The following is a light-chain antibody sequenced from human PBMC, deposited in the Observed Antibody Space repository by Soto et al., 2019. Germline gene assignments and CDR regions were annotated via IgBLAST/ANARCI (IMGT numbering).Light chain of an antibody. Sequence: QSVLTQPASVSGSPGQSITISYTGTSSDVGGYNYVSWYQQHPGKAPKVMIYDVTKRPSGISHRFSGSKSGNTASLTISGLQVEDEADYYCSSYTSGSTRVVFGGGTKVTVL. J-gene: IGLJ2*01. CDR2: DVT. V-gene: IGLV2-14*03. CDR3: SSYTSGSTRVV. CDR1: SSDVGGYNY.